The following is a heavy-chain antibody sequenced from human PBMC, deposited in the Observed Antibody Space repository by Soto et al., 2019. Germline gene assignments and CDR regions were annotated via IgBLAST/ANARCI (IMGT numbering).Heavy chain of an antibody. CDR3: AKDRALLMVYATTDY. V-gene: IGHV3-23*01. Sequence: PGGSLRLSCAASGFTFSSYAMSWVRQAPGKGLEWVSAISGSGGSTYYADSVKGRFTISRDNSKNTLYLQMNSLRAEDTAVYYCAKDRALLMVYATTDYWGQGTLVTVSS. CDR1: GFTFSSYA. CDR2: ISGSGGST. J-gene: IGHJ4*02. D-gene: IGHD2-8*01.